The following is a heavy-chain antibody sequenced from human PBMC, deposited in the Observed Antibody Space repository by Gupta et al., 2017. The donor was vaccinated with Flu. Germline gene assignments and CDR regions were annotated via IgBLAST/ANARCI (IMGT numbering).Heavy chain of an antibody. CDR3: ASEDTTMVTFDH. V-gene: IGHV4-61*01. CDR2: ISDSGST. J-gene: IGHJ4*02. D-gene: IGHD5-18*01. CDR1: GDSVSSDNYY. Sequence: VSGDSVSSDNYYWNWIRQPPGKGLEWIGYISDSGSTYYSPSLKSRVTMSLDTSNNQFSLNLSSVTAADTAVYYCASEDTTMVTFDHWGQGALVTVSS.